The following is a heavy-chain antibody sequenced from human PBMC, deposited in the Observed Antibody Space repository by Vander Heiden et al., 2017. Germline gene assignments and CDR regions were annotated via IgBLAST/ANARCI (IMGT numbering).Heavy chain of an antibody. Sequence: QVQLVQSGAEVKKPGASVKVSCKVSGYTLTELSMHWVRQAPGKGLEWMGGFDPEDGETIYAQKFQGRVTMTEDTSTDTAYMELSSLRSEDTAVYYCATVHLGDCTNGVCYVYNWFDPWGQGTLVTVSS. CDR3: ATVHLGDCTNGVCYVYNWFDP. V-gene: IGHV1-24*01. CDR2: FDPEDGET. D-gene: IGHD2-8*01. J-gene: IGHJ5*02. CDR1: GYTLTELS.